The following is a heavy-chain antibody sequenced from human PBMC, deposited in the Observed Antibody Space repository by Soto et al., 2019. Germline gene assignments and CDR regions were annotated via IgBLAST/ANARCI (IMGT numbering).Heavy chain of an antibody. CDR1: GYTFTSYY. D-gene: IGHD3-22*01. J-gene: IGHJ4*02. CDR3: ARGQWIAVVVIPFDY. Sequence: QVQLVQSGAEVKKPGASVKVSCKASGYTFTSYYMHWVRQAPGQGLEWMGIINPSGGSKSYAQKFQGRLTMTRDTSTSTVYMELSSLGSEDTAVYYCARGQWIAVVVIPFDYWGQGTLVTVSS. CDR2: INPSGGSK. V-gene: IGHV1-46*01.